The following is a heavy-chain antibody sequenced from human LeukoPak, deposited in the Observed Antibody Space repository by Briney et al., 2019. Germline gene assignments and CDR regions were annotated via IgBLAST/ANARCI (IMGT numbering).Heavy chain of an antibody. J-gene: IGHJ4*02. CDR2: ISSSSSYI. CDR1: GFTFSSYS. CDR3: ARDFESSRRLRHIDY. Sequence: GGSLRLSCAASGFTFSSYSMNWVRQAQGRGLEWVSSISSSSSYIYYADSVKGRFTISRDNAKNSLYLQMNSLRAEDTAVYYCARDFESSRRLRHIDYWGQGTLVTVSS. D-gene: IGHD4-17*01. V-gene: IGHV3-21*01.